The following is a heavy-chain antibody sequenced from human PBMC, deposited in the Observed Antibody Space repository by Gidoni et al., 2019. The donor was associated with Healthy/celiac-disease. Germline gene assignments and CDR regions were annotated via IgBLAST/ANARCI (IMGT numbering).Heavy chain of an antibody. Sequence: EVQLVESGGGLVQPGGSLSLSCAASGFTFSSYWMSWVRQAPGKGLEWVANIKQDGSEKYYVDSVKGRFTISRDNAKNSLYLQMNSLRAEDTAVYYCAREVDSSGYYGGSSLDYWGQGTLVTVSS. V-gene: IGHV3-7*01. CDR2: IKQDGSEK. D-gene: IGHD3-22*01. J-gene: IGHJ4*02. CDR3: AREVDSSGYYGGSSLDY. CDR1: GFTFSSYW.